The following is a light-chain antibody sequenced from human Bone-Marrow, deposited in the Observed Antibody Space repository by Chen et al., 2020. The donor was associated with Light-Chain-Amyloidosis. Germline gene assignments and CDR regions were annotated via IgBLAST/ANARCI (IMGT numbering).Light chain of an antibody. Sequence: VIKQSPATLSFSPGERFTLSCRASQSVGINLAWYQQRPGQAPRLLIYGASTRATGIPARFSGGGSGTEFTLTISSLQSEDFAVYYCQQYDYWPPLTFGAGTKVEMK. V-gene: IGKV3-15*01. CDR1: QSVGIN. CDR3: QQYDYWPPLT. J-gene: IGKJ4*01. CDR2: GAS.